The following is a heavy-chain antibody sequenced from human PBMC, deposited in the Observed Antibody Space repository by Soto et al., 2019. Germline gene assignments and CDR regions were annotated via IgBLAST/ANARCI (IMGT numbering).Heavy chain of an antibody. CDR3: AQNGFSFEVLYYYYYGMDV. J-gene: IGHJ6*02. D-gene: IGHD1-1*01. CDR2: ISGSGGST. V-gene: IGHV3-23*01. Sequence: ESGGGLVQPGGSLRLSCAASGFTFSSYAMSWVRQAPGKGLEWVSAISGSGGSTYYADSVKGRFTISRDNSKNTLYLQMNSLRAEDTAVYYCAQNGFSFEVLYYYYYGMDVWGQGTTVTVSS. CDR1: GFTFSSYA.